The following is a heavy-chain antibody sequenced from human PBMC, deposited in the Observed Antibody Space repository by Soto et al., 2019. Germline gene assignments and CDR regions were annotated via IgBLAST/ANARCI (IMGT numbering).Heavy chain of an antibody. CDR2: ISGSGGST. D-gene: IGHD1-1*01. V-gene: IGHV3-23*01. J-gene: IGHJ3*02. CDR3: AKEDNWNPFDAFDI. Sequence: WWSLRLSCSASVFTFSSYAMSWVRQAPGKGLEWVSAISGSGGSTYYADSVKGRFTISRDNSKNTLYLQMNSLRAEDTAVYYCAKEDNWNPFDAFDIWGQGTMVTVSS. CDR1: VFTFSSYA.